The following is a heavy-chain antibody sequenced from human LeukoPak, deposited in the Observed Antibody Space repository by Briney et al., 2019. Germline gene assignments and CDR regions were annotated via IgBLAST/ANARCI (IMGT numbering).Heavy chain of an antibody. V-gene: IGHV1-2*02. CDR1: GYTFTGYY. CDR3: AAPRGGPSSSSWYCLDY. J-gene: IGHJ4*02. Sequence: GASVKVSCKASGYTFTGYYMHWVRQAPGQGLEWMGWINPSSGGTNYAQKFQGRVTMTRDTSISTAYMELSRLRSDDTAVYYCAAPRGGPSSSSWYCLDYWGQGTLVTVSS. CDR2: INPSSGGT. D-gene: IGHD6-13*01.